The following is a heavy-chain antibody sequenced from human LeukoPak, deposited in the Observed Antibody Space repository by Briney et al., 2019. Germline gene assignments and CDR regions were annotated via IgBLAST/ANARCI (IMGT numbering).Heavy chain of an antibody. V-gene: IGHV3-64*01. D-gene: IGHD5-24*01. CDR2: INSNGGST. J-gene: IGHJ4*02. CDR1: GFTFSSYA. Sequence: GGSLRLSCAASGFTFSSYAMHWVRQAPGKGLEYVSTINSNGGSTYYPNSVKGRFTISRDNSKNTLYLQMNSLRAEDTAVYYCAKDRRWMVEMATTYWGQGTLVTVSS. CDR3: AKDRRWMVEMATTY.